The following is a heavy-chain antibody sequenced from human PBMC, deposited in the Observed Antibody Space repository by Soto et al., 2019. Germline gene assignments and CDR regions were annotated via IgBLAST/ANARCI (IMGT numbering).Heavy chain of an antibody. V-gene: IGHV1-69*06. J-gene: IGHJ4*02. CDR1: GGTFSSYA. CDR3: ARDGDDSSGSNFDY. Sequence: QVQLVQSGAEVKKPGSSVKVSCKASGGTFSSYAISWVRQAPVQGLEWMGGIMPIFGTANYAQKFQGRVTINADKSTSTAYRELSSLRSEDTAVYYCARDGDDSSGSNFDYWGQGTLVTVSS. CDR2: IMPIFGTA. D-gene: IGHD3-22*01.